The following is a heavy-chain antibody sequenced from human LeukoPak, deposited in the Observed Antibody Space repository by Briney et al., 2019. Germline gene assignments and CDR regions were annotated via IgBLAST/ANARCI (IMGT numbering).Heavy chain of an antibody. Sequence: GGSLRLSCAASEFTFSSYSMNWVRQAPGKGLEWVSSISSSSDYIYYADSVKGRFTISRDNAKNSLYLQMNSLRADDTAAYYCARERLDSSGYYYFDYWGQGTLVTVSS. D-gene: IGHD3-22*01. V-gene: IGHV3-21*01. CDR3: ARERLDSSGYYYFDY. J-gene: IGHJ4*02. CDR1: EFTFSSYS. CDR2: ISSSSDYI.